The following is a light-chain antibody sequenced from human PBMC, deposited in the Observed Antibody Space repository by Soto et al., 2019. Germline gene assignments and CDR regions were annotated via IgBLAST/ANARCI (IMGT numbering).Light chain of an antibody. J-gene: IGKJ5*01. CDR1: QSISFY. V-gene: IGKV3-11*01. CDR3: QQYSHLIT. Sequence: EIVLTQSPATLSLSPGERATLSCRARQSISFYLTWYQHKPGQAPRLLIYDASNRATGIPARFSGSGSVTDFTLTISSLEPEDIATYYCQQYSHLITFGQGTRLEIK. CDR2: DAS.